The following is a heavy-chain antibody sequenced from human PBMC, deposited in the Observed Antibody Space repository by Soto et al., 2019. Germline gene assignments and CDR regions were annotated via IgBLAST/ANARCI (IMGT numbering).Heavy chain of an antibody. Sequence: SELWSLTSSVPAAAFGTSGSRLSATCPGKGLDCIGYNYYSGSTNYNPSLKSRVNISVDTSKNQFTLKLSSVAASDTAIYYYARLYHHFISCHYPFDVWGQGSLVTVSS. CDR3: ARLYHHFISCHYPFDV. D-gene: IGHD3-3*01. CDR2: NYYSGST. V-gene: IGHV4-59*13. CDR1: AAAFGTSG. J-gene: IGHJ4*02.